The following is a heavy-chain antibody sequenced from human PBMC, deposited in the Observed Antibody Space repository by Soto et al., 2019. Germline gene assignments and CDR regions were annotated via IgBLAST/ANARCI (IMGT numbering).Heavy chain of an antibody. CDR3: ARDQGYDSSGPDY. CDR1: GFTFSSYG. D-gene: IGHD3-22*01. V-gene: IGHV3-33*01. CDR2: IWYDGSNK. Sequence: QVQLVESGGGVVQPGRSLRLSCAASGFTFSSYGMHWVRQAPGKGLEWVAVIWYDGSNKYYADSVKGRFTISRDNSKNTLYLQMNSLRAEDTAVYYCARDQGYDSSGPDYWGQGTLVTVSS. J-gene: IGHJ4*02.